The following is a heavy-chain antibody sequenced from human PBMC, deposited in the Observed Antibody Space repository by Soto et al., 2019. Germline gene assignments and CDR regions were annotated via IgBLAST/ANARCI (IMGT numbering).Heavy chain of an antibody. J-gene: IGHJ3*02. CDR1: GGSISSGGYY. V-gene: IGHV4-31*03. D-gene: IGHD3-9*01. Sequence: QVQLQESGPGLVKPSQTLSLTCTVSGGSISSGGYYWSWIRQHPGKGLEWIGYIYYSGSTYYNPSLKSRVTISVDTSKNQFSLKLSSVTAADTAVYYCARVKRLRYFDRRGAFDIWGQGTMVTVSS. CDR3: ARVKRLRYFDRRGAFDI. CDR2: IYYSGST.